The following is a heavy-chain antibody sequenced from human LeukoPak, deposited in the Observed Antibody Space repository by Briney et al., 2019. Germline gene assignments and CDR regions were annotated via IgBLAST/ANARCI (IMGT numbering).Heavy chain of an antibody. J-gene: IGHJ6*02. D-gene: IGHD3-3*01. Sequence: GRSLRLSCAASGFTFSSYAMHWVRQAPGKGLEWVAVISYDGSNKYYADSVKGRFTISRDNSKNTLYLQMNSLRAEDTAVYYCARDKGPITIFGVGSGMDVWGQGTTVTVSS. CDR2: ISYDGSNK. V-gene: IGHV3-30-3*01. CDR3: ARDKGPITIFGVGSGMDV. CDR1: GFTFSSYA.